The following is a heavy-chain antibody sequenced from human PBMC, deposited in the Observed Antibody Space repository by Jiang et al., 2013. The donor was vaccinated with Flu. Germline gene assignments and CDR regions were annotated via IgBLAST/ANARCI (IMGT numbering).Heavy chain of an antibody. CDR1: GFTFSSYA. Sequence: SGFTFSSYAMHWVRQAPGKGLEWVAVISYDGSNKYYADSVKGRFTISRDNSKNTLYLQMNSLRAEDTAVYYCARDLRGSGSYYIYYYYGMDVWGQGTTVTVSS. CDR3: ARDLRGSGSYYIYYYYGMDV. J-gene: IGHJ6*02. CDR2: ISYDGSNK. V-gene: IGHV3-30-3*01. D-gene: IGHD3-10*01.